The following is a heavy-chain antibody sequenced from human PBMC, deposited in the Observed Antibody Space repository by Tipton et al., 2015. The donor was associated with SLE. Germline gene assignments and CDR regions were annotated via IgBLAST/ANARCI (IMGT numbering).Heavy chain of an antibody. CDR3: ARELGYSYGRGWYFDL. Sequence: SLRLSCAASGFTFSSYAMSWVRQAPGKGLEWVSYISSSSSTIYYADSVKGRFTISRDNAKNSLYLQMNSLRAEDTAVYYCARELGYSYGRGWYFDLWGRGTLVTVSS. CDR2: ISSSSSTI. V-gene: IGHV3-48*01. J-gene: IGHJ2*01. CDR1: GFTFSSYA. D-gene: IGHD5-18*01.